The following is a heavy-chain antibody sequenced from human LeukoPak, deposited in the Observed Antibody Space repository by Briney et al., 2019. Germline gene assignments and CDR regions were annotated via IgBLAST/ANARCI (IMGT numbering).Heavy chain of an antibody. V-gene: IGHV3-23*01. J-gene: IGHJ4*02. CDR3: ANRGGRYSSGWRNVRFDY. Sequence: GGSLRLSCAASGFTFSRFAMSWVRQAPGKGLEWVSGISGSGDSTYYADSVKGRFTISRDNSKNTLYLQMNSLRAEDTAVYYCANRGGRYSSGWRNVRFDYWGQGTLVTVSS. CDR2: ISGSGDST. CDR1: GFTFSRFA. D-gene: IGHD6-19*01.